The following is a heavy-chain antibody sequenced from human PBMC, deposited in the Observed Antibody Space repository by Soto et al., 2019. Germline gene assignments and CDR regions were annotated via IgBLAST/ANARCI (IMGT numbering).Heavy chain of an antibody. CDR3: ARGDIVVVPAAMSLGYNWFDP. CDR1: GYTFTSYG. D-gene: IGHD2-2*01. CDR2: ISAYNGNT. V-gene: IGHV1-18*01. Sequence: GDSEKVSCKASGYTFTSYGISWVRQAPGQGLEWMGWISAYNGNTNYAQKLQGRVTMTTDTSTSTAYMELRSLRSDDTAVYYSARGDIVVVPAAMSLGYNWFDPWGQGTLVTVSS. J-gene: IGHJ5*02.